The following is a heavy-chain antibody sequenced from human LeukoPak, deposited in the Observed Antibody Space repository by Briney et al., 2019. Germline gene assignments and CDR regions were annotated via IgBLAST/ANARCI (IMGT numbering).Heavy chain of an antibody. D-gene: IGHD2-2*01. CDR2: IRYDGSNK. Sequence: GGSLRLSCAASGFTFSSYGMHWVRQAPGKGLEWVAFIRYDGSNKYYADSVKGRFTISRDNSKNTLYLQMNSLRAEDTAVYYCAKDRDIVVVPAAHFDYWGQGTLVTVSS. V-gene: IGHV3-30*02. CDR1: GFTFSSYG. J-gene: IGHJ4*02. CDR3: AKDRDIVVVPAAHFDY.